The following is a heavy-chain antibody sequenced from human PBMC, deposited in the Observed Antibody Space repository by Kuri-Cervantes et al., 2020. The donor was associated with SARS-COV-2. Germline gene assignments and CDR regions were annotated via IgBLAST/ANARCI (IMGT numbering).Heavy chain of an antibody. CDR2: IRGGGYTT. CDR1: GFTFSRYA. J-gene: IGHJ3*01. D-gene: IGHD4-17*01. CDR3: AKDPNGDYVGAFDF. Sequence: GESLKISCAPSGFTFSRYAMIWVRQAPGKGLEWISAIRGGGYTTYYADSAKGRFTISRDNFKNTLYLQMNNLRAEDTAVYYCAKDPNGDYVGAFDFWGQGTLVTVSS. V-gene: IGHV3-23*01.